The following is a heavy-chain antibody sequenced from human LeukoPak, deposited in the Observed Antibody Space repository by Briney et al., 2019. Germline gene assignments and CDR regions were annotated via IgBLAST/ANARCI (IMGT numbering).Heavy chain of an antibody. Sequence: SGGSLRLSCAAPGFTFSSYEMNWVRQAPGKGLEWVSYISSSGSTIYYADSVKGRFTISRDNAKNSLYLQMNSLRAEDTAVYYCARRLPEFDYWGQGTLVTVSS. CDR1: GFTFSSYE. J-gene: IGHJ4*02. D-gene: IGHD1-14*01. V-gene: IGHV3-48*03. CDR2: ISSSGSTI. CDR3: ARRLPEFDY.